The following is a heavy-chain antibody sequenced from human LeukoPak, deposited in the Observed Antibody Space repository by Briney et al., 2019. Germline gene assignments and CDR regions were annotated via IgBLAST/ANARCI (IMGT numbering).Heavy chain of an antibody. CDR2: FSRNEGST. V-gene: IGHV3-64*01. D-gene: IGHD6-13*01. CDR1: GFALRSYA. CDR3: AKDRSLRQQLALGTLDY. J-gene: IGHJ4*02. Sequence: GGSLRLSCATSGFALRSYAVHWGRQAPGQGLGYVSAFSRNEGSTYYANSVKGRFTISRDNSKNSLNLQMGSLRAEDTAVYYCAKDRSLRQQLALGTLDYRGQRTLVTASS.